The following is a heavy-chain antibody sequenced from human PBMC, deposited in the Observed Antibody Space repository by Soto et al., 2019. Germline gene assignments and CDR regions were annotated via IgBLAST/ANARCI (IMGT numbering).Heavy chain of an antibody. CDR1: GASVSSTDYY. V-gene: IGHV4-61*08. Sequence: SETLSLTCDVSGASVSSTDYYWTWIRQPPGKGLEWVGYIYNSGSTKYNPALESRVTISVDTSKNQFSLRVRSVTAADTAVYYCARDIGEFDRYYDYLGQGTLVTVSS. CDR3: ARDIGEFDRYYDY. D-gene: IGHD3-10*01. CDR2: IYNSGST. J-gene: IGHJ4*02.